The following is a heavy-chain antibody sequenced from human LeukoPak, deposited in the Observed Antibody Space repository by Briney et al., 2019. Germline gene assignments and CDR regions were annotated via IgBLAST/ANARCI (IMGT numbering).Heavy chain of an antibody. Sequence: ASVKVSCKASGYSFTNYAIHWVRQAPGQRPEWMGWINAGNGNTKYSQEFQGRVTITRDTSASTAYMELSSLRSEDMAVYYCARAGDSSGYYSFDFDYWGQGTLVTVSS. J-gene: IGHJ4*02. CDR2: INAGNGNT. CDR1: GYSFTNYA. D-gene: IGHD3-22*01. CDR3: ARAGDSSGYYSFDFDY. V-gene: IGHV1-3*03.